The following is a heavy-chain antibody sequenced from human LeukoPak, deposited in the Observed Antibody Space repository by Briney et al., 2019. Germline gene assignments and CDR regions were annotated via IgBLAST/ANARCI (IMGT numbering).Heavy chain of an antibody. Sequence: SETLSLTCTVSGGSIRSYYWSWIRQPPGKGLEWVGYIYYSGSTNYNPSLKSRVTMSVDTSKNQFSLKLSSVTAADTAVYYCARVSLVRGAPDYYFDYWGQGTLVTVSS. CDR3: ARVSLVRGAPDYYFDY. CDR2: IYYSGST. V-gene: IGHV4-59*12. CDR1: GGSIRSYY. J-gene: IGHJ4*02. D-gene: IGHD3-10*01.